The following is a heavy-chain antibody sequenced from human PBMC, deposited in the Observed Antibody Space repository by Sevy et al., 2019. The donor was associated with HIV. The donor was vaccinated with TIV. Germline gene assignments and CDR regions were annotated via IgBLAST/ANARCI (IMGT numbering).Heavy chain of an antibody. V-gene: IGHV3-23*01. CDR3: AKSPPRCSGGTCSFDY. Sequence: GGSLRFSCAASGFTFSSYAMSWVRQAPGKGLEWVSAISGSGGSTYYADSVKGRFTISRDNSKNTLYLQMNSLRAEDTAVYYCAKSPPRCSGGTCSFDYRGQGTLVTVSS. J-gene: IGHJ4*02. D-gene: IGHD2-15*01. CDR2: ISGSGGST. CDR1: GFTFSSYA.